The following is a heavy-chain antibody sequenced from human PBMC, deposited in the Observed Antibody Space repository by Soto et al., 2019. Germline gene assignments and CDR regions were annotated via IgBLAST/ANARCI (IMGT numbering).Heavy chain of an antibody. J-gene: IGHJ4*02. Sequence: GASVKVSCKASGYNFNTFDFYWVRQAPGQGPEWMGWMNPKSGNTGFAHKFQGRVTMTMTTSISTAYMELSSLTTDDTAIYYCAVGNFRYWGQGTQVTVSS. CDR2: MNPKSGNT. CDR1: GYNFNTFD. D-gene: IGHD3-3*01. CDR3: AVGNFRY. V-gene: IGHV1-8*02.